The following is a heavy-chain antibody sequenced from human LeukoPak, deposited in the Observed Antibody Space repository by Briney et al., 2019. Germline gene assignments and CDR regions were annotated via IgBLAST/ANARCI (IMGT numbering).Heavy chain of an antibody. CDR2: IIPIFGTA. CDR3: VRDAMRGRDGYNGFDY. D-gene: IGHD5-24*01. J-gene: IGHJ4*02. V-gene: IGHV1-69*13. Sequence: GASVKVSCKASGGTFSSYAISWVRQAPGPGLEWMGGIIPIFGTANYAQKFQGRVTITADESTSTAYMELSSLRSEDTAVYYCVRDAMRGRDGYNGFDYWGQGTLVTVSS. CDR1: GGTFSSYA.